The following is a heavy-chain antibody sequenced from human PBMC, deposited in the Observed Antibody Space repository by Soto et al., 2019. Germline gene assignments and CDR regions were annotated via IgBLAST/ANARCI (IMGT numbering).Heavy chain of an antibody. Sequence: LRLSCSPSGFTFNNFAMHWLRQAPGKGLEYVSSINGNGGATHYADSVKGRFTISRDNSKNILFLRMSSLRPEDTALYYCVKDYGRNWNYVFDFWGQGTLVTVSS. V-gene: IGHV3-64D*08. CDR1: GFTFNNFA. D-gene: IGHD1-7*01. CDR3: VKDYGRNWNYVFDF. J-gene: IGHJ4*02. CDR2: INGNGGAT.